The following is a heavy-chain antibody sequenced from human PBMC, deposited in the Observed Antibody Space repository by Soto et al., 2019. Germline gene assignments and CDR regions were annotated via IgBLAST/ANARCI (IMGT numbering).Heavy chain of an antibody. J-gene: IGHJ5*02. Sequence: TSETLSLTCAVYGGSFSGYYWSWIRQPPGKGLEWIGEINHSGSTNYNPSLKSRVTISVDTSKNQFSLKLSSVTAADTAVYYCARGASGYSSSWYRRWFDPWGQGTLVTVSS. CDR1: GGSFSGYY. CDR3: ARGASGYSSSWYRRWFDP. CDR2: INHSGST. V-gene: IGHV4-34*01. D-gene: IGHD6-13*01.